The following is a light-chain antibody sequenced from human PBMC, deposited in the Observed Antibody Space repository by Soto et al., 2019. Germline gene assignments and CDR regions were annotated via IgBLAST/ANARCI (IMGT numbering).Light chain of an antibody. CDR1: QTISSW. CDR2: KAS. J-gene: IGKJ1*01. Sequence: DIQMTQSPSTLSGSVGDRVTITCRASQTISSWFAWYQQKPGKAPKLLIYKASTSKSGVPSMFSVSGSWTEFTLTISSLQPDDFATYYCEHYNSYSEAFGQGSKVDIK. CDR3: EHYNSYSEA. V-gene: IGKV1-5*03.